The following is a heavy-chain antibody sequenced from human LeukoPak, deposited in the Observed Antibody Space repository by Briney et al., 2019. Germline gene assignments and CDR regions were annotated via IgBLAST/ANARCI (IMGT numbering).Heavy chain of an antibody. CDR1: GLTFGSYV. CDR2: LSGGGGTT. Sequence: GGSLRLSCAASGLTFGSYVMSWVRQAPGKGLEWVSILSGGGGTTDYADSVKGRFTISRDNSKNTLYLQMNSLRAEDTAVYYCAKSLAWAAAGPPDGYWGQGTLVTVSS. D-gene: IGHD6-13*01. J-gene: IGHJ4*02. V-gene: IGHV3-23*01. CDR3: AKSLAWAAAGPPDGY.